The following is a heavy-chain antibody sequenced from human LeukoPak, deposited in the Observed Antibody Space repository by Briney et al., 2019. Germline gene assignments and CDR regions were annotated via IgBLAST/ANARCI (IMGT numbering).Heavy chain of an antibody. CDR3: ARDHYYGQVDY. Sequence: GGSLRLSCAVSGFTFTDSWMHWVRQVPGKGLVWVSRINTDGSDTGYADSVKGRFTISRDNAKNTLYLQMNSLRADDTAVYYCARDHYYGQVDYWGQGTLVTVSS. V-gene: IGHV3-74*01. J-gene: IGHJ4*02. CDR1: GFTFTDSW. CDR2: INTDGSDT. D-gene: IGHD3-22*01.